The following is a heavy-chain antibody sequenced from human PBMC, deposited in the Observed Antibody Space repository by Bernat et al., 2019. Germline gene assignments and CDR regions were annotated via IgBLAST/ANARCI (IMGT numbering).Heavy chain of an antibody. CDR1: GGTFSSYA. CDR3: ARLPDIVLVPAAISDAFDI. J-gene: IGHJ3*02. CDR2: IIPIFGTA. V-gene: IGHV1-69*12. D-gene: IGHD2-2*01. Sequence: QVQLVQSGAGVKKPGSSVKVSCKASGGTFSSYAISWVRQAPGQGLEWMGGIIPIFGTANYAQKFQGRVTITADESTSTAYMELSSLRSEDTAVYYCARLPDIVLVPAAISDAFDIWGQGTMVTVSS.